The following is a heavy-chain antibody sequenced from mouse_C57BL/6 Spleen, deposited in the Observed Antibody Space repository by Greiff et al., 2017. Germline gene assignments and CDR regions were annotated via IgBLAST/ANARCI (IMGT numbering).Heavy chain of an antibody. J-gene: IGHJ2*01. CDR3: TKRGKLGYFDY. Sequence: VQLQQSGAELVRPGASVTLSCKASGYTFTDYEMHWVKQTPVHGLEWIGALDPETGGTAYNQKFKGKAILTADKSSSTAYMELRSLTSEDSAVYSCTKRGKLGYFDYWGHGTTLTVSS. V-gene: IGHV1-15*01. CDR1: GYTFTDYE. D-gene: IGHD4-1*01. CDR2: LDPETGGT.